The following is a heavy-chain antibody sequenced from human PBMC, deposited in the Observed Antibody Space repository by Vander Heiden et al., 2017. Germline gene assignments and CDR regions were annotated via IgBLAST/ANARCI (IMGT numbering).Heavy chain of an antibody. V-gene: IGHV1-69*01. D-gene: IGHD3-16*02. Sequence: QVQLVQSGAEVKKPGSSVQVSCKASGGTFSSSAISWVRQAPGQVLEWMGGIIPIFGTANYEQKFQGRVTITADESTSTAYMELSSLRSEDTAVYYCANCPYDYVWGSYRYRGAFDIWGQGTMVTVSS. J-gene: IGHJ3*02. CDR1: GGTFSSSA. CDR2: IIPIFGTA. CDR3: ANCPYDYVWGSYRYRGAFDI.